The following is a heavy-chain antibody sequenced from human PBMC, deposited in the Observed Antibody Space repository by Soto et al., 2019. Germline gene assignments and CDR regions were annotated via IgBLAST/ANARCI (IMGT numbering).Heavy chain of an antibody. V-gene: IGHV4-61*01. CDR3: ARDVTTSGRHPPEST. Sequence: SETLSLTCTVSGDSVSSSNYYWSWIRQSPVKGLEWIGYIFYSGSTNYNPSLKSRVTISADTSKNQFSLKLRSVTAADTAVYYCARDVTTSGRHPPESTWGQGTLVTVSS. CDR2: IFYSGST. CDR1: GDSVSSSNYY. J-gene: IGHJ5*02. D-gene: IGHD6-19*01.